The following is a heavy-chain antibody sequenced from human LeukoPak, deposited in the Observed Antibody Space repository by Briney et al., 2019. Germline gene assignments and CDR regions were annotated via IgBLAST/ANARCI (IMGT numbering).Heavy chain of an antibody. CDR2: IRFDGSNK. Sequence: GGSLRLSCAGSGFTFSTYAMHWVRQAPGKGLEWVAFIRFDGSNKYYAESVKGRFTISRDNSKNTLDLQMNSLRTEDTAVYYCATGLYTVTTEKGYYWGQGTLVTVSS. CDR3: ATGLYTVTTEKGYY. D-gene: IGHD4-17*01. V-gene: IGHV3-30*02. CDR1: GFTFSTYA. J-gene: IGHJ4*02.